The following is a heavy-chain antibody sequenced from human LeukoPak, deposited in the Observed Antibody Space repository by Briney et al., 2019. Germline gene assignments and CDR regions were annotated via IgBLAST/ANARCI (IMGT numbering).Heavy chain of an antibody. V-gene: IGHV1-18*01. CDR2: ISAYNGNT. Sequence: ASVKVSCKASGYTFTSYGISWVRQAPGQGLEWLGWISAYNGNTNYAQKLQGRVTMTTETSTSTAYMELRSLTSDDTAVYYCARVKGTRLGAFDIWGQGTMVTVSS. J-gene: IGHJ3*02. CDR1: GYTFTSYG. D-gene: IGHD1-1*01. CDR3: ARVKGTRLGAFDI.